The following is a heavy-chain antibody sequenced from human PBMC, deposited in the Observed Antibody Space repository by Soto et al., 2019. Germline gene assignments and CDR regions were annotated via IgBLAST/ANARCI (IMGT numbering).Heavy chain of an antibody. D-gene: IGHD4-17*01. CDR1: GFTFSSYA. CDR3: ASSTATDYYYVEY. J-gene: IGHJ4*02. CDR2: ISYDGSSK. Sequence: GGSLRLSCAASGFTFSSYAMHWVRQAPGKGLEWVAVISYDGSSKYYADSVKGRFTISRDNFKKTLYLQMNSLRAEDTTVYYCASSTATDYYYVEYWGQGTLVTVFS. V-gene: IGHV3-30-3*01.